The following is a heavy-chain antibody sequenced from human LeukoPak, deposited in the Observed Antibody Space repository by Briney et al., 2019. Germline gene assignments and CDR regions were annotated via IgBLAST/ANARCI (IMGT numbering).Heavy chain of an antibody. Sequence: SETLSLTCTVSGGSISSYYWSWIRQSPGKGLEWIGRIYTSGSTNYNPSLKSRVTISVDTSKNQFSLKLSSVTAADTAVYYCARDTQYYDFWSGYYAFDYWGQGTLVTVSS. V-gene: IGHV4-4*08. CDR2: IYTSGST. D-gene: IGHD3-3*01. CDR3: ARDTQYYDFWSGYYAFDY. CDR1: GGSISSYY. J-gene: IGHJ4*02.